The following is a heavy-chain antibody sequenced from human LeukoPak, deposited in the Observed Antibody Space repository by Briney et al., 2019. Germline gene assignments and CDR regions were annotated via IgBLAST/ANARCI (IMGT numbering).Heavy chain of an antibody. CDR2: IWDDGSNK. D-gene: IGHD3-10*01. CDR3: AKERGGQDWNFDL. CDR1: GLNFNDND. V-gene: IGHV3-33*06. Sequence: GGSLRLSCAASGLNFNDNDMDWVRQAPGKGLEWVAVIWDDGSNKYYAESVKGRFTISRDISKNMLYLQMNSLRVEDTAVYYCAKERGGQDWNFDLWGRGTLVTVSS. J-gene: IGHJ2*01.